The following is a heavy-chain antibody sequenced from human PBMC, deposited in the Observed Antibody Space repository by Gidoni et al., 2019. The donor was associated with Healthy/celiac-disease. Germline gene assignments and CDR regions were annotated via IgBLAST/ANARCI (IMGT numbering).Heavy chain of an antibody. J-gene: IGHJ4*02. CDR2: ITHSGST. CDR1: AGSFSGSY. Sequence: QVQLQQWGAGLLKPSETLSLNCAVYAGSFSGSYWIWHRQPPGKGREWSGEITHSGSTNYNPSLKSRVTISVDTSKNQFSRKLGSVTAADTAVYYCARGGRSRELELRRGPLAYWGQGTLVTVSA. D-gene: IGHD1-7*01. V-gene: IGHV4-34*01. CDR3: ARGGRSRELELRRGPLAY.